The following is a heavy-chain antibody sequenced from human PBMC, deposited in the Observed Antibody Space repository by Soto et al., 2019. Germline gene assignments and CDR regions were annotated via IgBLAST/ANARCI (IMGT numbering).Heavy chain of an antibody. V-gene: IGHV1-69*13. CDR2: IIPIFGTA. CDR1: GGTFSSYA. CDR3: ARDKASGSYYLFYYYYGMDV. J-gene: IGHJ6*02. Sequence: SVKVSYKASGGTFSSYAISWVRQAPGQGLEWMGGIIPIFGTANYAQKFQGRVTITADESTSTAYMELSSLRSEDTAVFYFARDKASGSYYLFYYYYGMDVWGQGTTVTVS. D-gene: IGHD1-26*01.